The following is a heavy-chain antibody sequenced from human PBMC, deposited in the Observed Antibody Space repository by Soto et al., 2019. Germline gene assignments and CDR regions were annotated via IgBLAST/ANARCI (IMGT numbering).Heavy chain of an antibody. CDR1: GFTFSSYG. CDR3: ARGGENIAARPYYYYRMDV. V-gene: IGHV3-33*01. CDR2: IWYDGSNK. J-gene: IGHJ6*02. D-gene: IGHD6-6*01. Sequence: GGSLRLSCAASGFTFSSYGMHWVRQAPGKXLEWVAVIWYDGSNKYYADSVKGRFTISRDNSKNTLYLQMNSLRAEDTAVYYCARGGENIAARPYYYYRMDVWGQGTTVTVSS.